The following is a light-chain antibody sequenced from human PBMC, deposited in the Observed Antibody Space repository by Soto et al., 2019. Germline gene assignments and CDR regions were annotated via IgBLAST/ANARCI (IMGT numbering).Light chain of an antibody. J-gene: IGLJ1*01. Sequence: QSVLTQPASVSGSPGQSTTISCTGTSSDVGGYDYVSWYQLHPGKAPKLMVFEVSNRPSGVSYRFSGSKSGNTASLTISGLQAEDEADYYCSSYTSSSTGVFGTGTKVTVL. CDR3: SSYTSSSTGV. V-gene: IGLV2-14*01. CDR2: EVS. CDR1: SSDVGGYDY.